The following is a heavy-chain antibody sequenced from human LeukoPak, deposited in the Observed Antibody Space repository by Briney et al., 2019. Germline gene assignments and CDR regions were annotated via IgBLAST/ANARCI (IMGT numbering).Heavy chain of an antibody. CDR2: ISGSGGNS. J-gene: IGHJ4*02. V-gene: IGHV3-23*01. D-gene: IGHD6-13*01. CDR1: GFTFSSYA. Sequence: GGSLRLSCAASGFTFSSYAMSWVRQAPGKGLEWVSDISGSGGNSYYADSVKGRFTISSDTSRNTLYLQMSSLRAEDTAVYYCAKRRLAVAGELDYWGQGTLVTVSS. CDR3: AKRRLAVAGELDY.